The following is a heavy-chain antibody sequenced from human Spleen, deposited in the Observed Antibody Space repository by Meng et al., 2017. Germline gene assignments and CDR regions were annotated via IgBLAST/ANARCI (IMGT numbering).Heavy chain of an antibody. CDR2: IHHSGST. Sequence: KGLEWIGEIHHSGSTYYNPSLKSRITMSVDTSKNQFYLKLSSVTAADTAVYYCARKLSGTYDHFDYWGQGTLVTVSS. CDR3: ARKLSGTYDHFDY. D-gene: IGHD1-26*01. J-gene: IGHJ4*02. V-gene: IGHV4-55*01.